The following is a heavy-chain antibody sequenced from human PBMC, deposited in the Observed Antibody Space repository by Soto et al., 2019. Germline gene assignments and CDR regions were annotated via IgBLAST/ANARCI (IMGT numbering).Heavy chain of an antibody. CDR1: GGTFRNHV. V-gene: IGHV1-69*13. J-gene: IGHJ4*02. CDR3: ARDLEFRDGSISHLDY. Sequence: GASVKVSCKASGGTFRNHVFNWVRQAPGQGLEWMGGIIPIIGTPNYAQKFQGRVTITADASTSTVYLEVSSLRSQDTAVYYCARDLEFRDGSISHLDYWGQGTLVTVSS. D-gene: IGHD3-3*02. CDR2: IIPIIGTP.